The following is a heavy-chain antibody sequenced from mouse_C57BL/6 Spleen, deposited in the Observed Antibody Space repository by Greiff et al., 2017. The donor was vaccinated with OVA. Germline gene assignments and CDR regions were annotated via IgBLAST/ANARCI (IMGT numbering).Heavy chain of an antibody. CDR1: GYTFTSYG. V-gene: IGHV1-81*01. CDR3: ARDGGLPYYFDY. Sequence: VMLVESGAELARPGASVKLSCKASGYTFTSYGISWVKQRTGQGLEWIGEIYPRSGNTYYNEKFKGKATLTADKSSSTAYMELRSLTSEDSAVYFCARDGGLPYYFDYWGQGTTLTVSS. J-gene: IGHJ2*01. D-gene: IGHD2-4*01. CDR2: IYPRSGNT.